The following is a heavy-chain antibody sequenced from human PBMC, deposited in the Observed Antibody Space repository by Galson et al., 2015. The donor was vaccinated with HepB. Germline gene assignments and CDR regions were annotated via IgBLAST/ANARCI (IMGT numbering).Heavy chain of an antibody. CDR1: GFTFNNAW. D-gene: IGHD6-13*01. J-gene: IGHJ5*02. CDR2: IKSKTDGGTT. CDR3: TTDVLYSTFWSWFNP. V-gene: IGHV3-15*01. Sequence: SLRLSCAASGFTFNNAWMSWVRQPPGKGLEWVGHIKSKTDGGTTDYAAPVKARFTISRNDSKNTLYLQMNGLKTDDTAVYYCTTDVLYSTFWSWFNPWGPRALVTVSS.